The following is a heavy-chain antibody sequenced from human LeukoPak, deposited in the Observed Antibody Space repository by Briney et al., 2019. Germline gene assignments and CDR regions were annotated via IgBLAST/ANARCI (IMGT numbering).Heavy chain of an antibody. CDR3: AKIPHMYYYYMDV. Sequence: PGGSLRLSCAASGFTFSSYAMSWVRQAPGKGLEWVSAISGSGGSTYYADSVKGRFTISRDNCKNTLYLQMNSLRAEDTAVYYCAKIPHMYYYYMDVWGKGTTVTVSS. V-gene: IGHV3-23*01. CDR1: GFTFSSYA. D-gene: IGHD2-21*01. J-gene: IGHJ6*03. CDR2: ISGSGGST.